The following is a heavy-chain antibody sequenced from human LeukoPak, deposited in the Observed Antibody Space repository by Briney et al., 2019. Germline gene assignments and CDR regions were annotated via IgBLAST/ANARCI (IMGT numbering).Heavy chain of an antibody. V-gene: IGHV1-69*13. CDR3: AREMGQQLEIGAFDI. J-gene: IGHJ3*02. D-gene: IGHD6-13*01. Sequence: SVKVSCKASGGTFSSYAISWVRQAPGQGLEWMGGIIPTFGTANYAQKFQGRVTITADESTSTAYMELSSLRSEDTAVYYCAREMGQQLEIGAFDIWGQGTMVTVSS. CDR2: IIPTFGTA. CDR1: GGTFSSYA.